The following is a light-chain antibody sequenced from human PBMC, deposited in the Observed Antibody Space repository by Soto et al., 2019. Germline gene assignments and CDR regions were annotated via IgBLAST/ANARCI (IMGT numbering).Light chain of an antibody. V-gene: IGLV2-14*01. Sequence: QSVLTQPASVSGSPGQSITISCTGTSSDVGAYNFVAWFQQHPGKVPKLMTYDVNSRPSGISDRFSGSKSGNTASLTISGLQAEDEADYYCSSFTTSNTFVFGTGTKLTVL. CDR3: SSFTTSNTFV. CDR2: DVN. J-gene: IGLJ1*01. CDR1: SSDVGAYNF.